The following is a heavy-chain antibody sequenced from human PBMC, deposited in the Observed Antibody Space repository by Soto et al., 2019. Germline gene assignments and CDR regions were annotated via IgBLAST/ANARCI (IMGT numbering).Heavy chain of an antibody. Sequence: VVPLRLTCAVSGYRFSSSNRHWVRQAPGKGLEWMGVIIYGGSKKDYADSVKGRITVSRDNSKDTVYLQMNNLRPEDTGVYYCVNDLHEFASVFFCGMDVWGPGNPVTGPS. CDR2: IIYGGSKK. CDR3: VNDLHEFASVFFCGMDV. D-gene: IGHD3-3*01. CDR1: GYRFSSSN. V-gene: IGHV3-30*18. J-gene: IGHJ6*02.